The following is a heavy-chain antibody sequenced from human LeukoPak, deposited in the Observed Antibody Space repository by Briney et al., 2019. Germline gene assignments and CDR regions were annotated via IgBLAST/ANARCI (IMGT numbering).Heavy chain of an antibody. CDR1: EFTFSTYG. CDR3: AKDRYSGLNTIDY. Sequence: GRSLRLSCAASEFTFSTYGMHWVRQAPGKGLEWVAVISYDGSYKFYADSVKGRFTISRDNSKSTLYLQMNSLRAEDTAVYYCAKDRYSGLNTIDYWGQGTLVTVSS. D-gene: IGHD6-13*01. J-gene: IGHJ4*02. CDR2: ISYDGSYK. V-gene: IGHV3-30*18.